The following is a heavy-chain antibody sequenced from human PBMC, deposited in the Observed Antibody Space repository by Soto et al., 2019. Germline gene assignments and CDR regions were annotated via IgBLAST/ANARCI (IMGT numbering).Heavy chain of an antibody. V-gene: IGHV4-59*08. D-gene: IGHD3-16*01. J-gene: IGHJ3*02. CDR3: AWRWGDAFDI. Sequence: QVQLQESGPGLVKPSETLSLTCTVSGGSISSYYWSWIRQPPGKGLEWIGYIYYSGCTNYNPSLNIRLTVSVDTPKDQFCLRLISGTAADTAVYCCAWRWGDAFDIWGQGTLVPVSS. CDR2: IYYSGCT. CDR1: GGSISSYY.